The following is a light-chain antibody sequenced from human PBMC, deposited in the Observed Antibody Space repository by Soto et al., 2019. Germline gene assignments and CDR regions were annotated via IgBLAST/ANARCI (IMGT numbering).Light chain of an antibody. CDR1: QTIRSNY. J-gene: IGKJ1*01. V-gene: IGKV3-20*01. CDR2: GAS. CDR3: QQYGSSPWT. Sequence: ETVLTQSPGTLSLSPGERATLSCRASQTIRSNYLAWYRQTPGQAPRLLIYGASNRATGIADRFSGSASRTDFTLIISRLEPEDFALYYCQQYGSSPWTFGQGTRVEIK.